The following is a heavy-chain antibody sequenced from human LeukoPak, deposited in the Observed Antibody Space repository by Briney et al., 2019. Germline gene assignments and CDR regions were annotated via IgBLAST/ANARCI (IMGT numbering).Heavy chain of an antibody. J-gene: IGHJ6*02. V-gene: IGHV3-30-3*01. CDR3: ARASRGLSYYYHYGMDV. Sequence: GRSLRLSCAASGFTFSSYAMHWVRQAPGKGLEWVAVISYDGSNKYYADSVKGRFTISRDNSKNTLYLQMNSLRAEDTAVYYCARASRGLSYYYHYGMDVWGQGTTVTVSS. CDR1: GFTFSSYA. CDR2: ISYDGSNK.